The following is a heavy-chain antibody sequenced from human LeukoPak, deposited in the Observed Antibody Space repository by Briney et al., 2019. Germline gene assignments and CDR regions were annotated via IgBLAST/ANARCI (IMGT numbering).Heavy chain of an antibody. CDR1: GGTFSNYA. Sequence: GASVKVSCKASGGTFSNYAISWVRQAPGQGLEWMGWISAYNGNTNYAQKLQGRVTMTTDTSTSTAYMELRSLRSDDTAVYYCARVSTVLRGAAAGEERPIRWFDPWGQGTLVTVSS. CDR2: ISAYNGNT. D-gene: IGHD6-13*01. CDR3: ARVSTVLRGAAAGEERPIRWFDP. J-gene: IGHJ5*02. V-gene: IGHV1-18*01.